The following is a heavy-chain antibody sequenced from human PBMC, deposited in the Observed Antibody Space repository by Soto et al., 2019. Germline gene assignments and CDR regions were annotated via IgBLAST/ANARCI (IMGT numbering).Heavy chain of an antibody. V-gene: IGHV1-69*08. CDR3: ARDSAPNNAALGMAY. CDR1: GGAFDSYI. CDR2: IIPMFGIT. Sequence: QVQLVQSGAEVKKPGSSVKVSCKASGGAFDSYIVSWVRQAPGQGLEWMGRIIPMFGITNYAQKFHDRVTITADPSSSTAYMELSSQRSEDTAIYFCARDSAPNNAALGMAYWGQGTLVTVSS. J-gene: IGHJ4*02. D-gene: IGHD6-13*01.